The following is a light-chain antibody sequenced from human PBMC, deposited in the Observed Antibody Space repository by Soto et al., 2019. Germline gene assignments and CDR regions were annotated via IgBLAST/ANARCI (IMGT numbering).Light chain of an antibody. CDR2: GAS. J-gene: IGKJ1*01. V-gene: IGKV3-20*01. CDR1: QSVSSSY. Sequence: EIVLTQSPGTLSLSPGERATLSCRASQSVSSSYLAWYQQKPGQAPRLLIYGASSRATGIPDRFSGNGSGTDFTLTISRLEPEDFATYSCQQSYNIPRTFGQGTKVDIK. CDR3: QQSYNIPRT.